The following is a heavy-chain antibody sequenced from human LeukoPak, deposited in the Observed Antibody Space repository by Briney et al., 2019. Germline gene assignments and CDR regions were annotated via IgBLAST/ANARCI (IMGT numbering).Heavy chain of an antibody. CDR2: ITYNGGDT. J-gene: IGHJ4*02. CDR3: GRGGSFPGF. CDR1: GFTFSGYG. Sequence: GGSLRLSCAASGFTFSGYGMSWVRQAPGKGLEWVSSITYNGGDTYYADSVKGRFTISRDSSKNTLYLQMNSLRVEDTAVYYCGRGGSFPGFWGQGTQVSVSS. D-gene: IGHD3-10*01. V-gene: IGHV3-23*01.